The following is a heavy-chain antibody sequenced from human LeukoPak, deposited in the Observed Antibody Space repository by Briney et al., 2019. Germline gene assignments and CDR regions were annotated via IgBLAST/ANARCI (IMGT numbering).Heavy chain of an antibody. CDR3: ARSSGTDSGWWCWFDP. CDR2: IIPIFGTA. J-gene: IGHJ5*02. CDR1: GGTFSSYA. Sequence: SVKVSCKASGGTFSSYAISWVRQAPGQGLEWMGGIIPIFGTANYAQKFQGRVTITADESTSTAYMELSSLRSEDTAVYYCARSSGTDSGWWCWFDPWGQGTLVTVSS. V-gene: IGHV1-69*01. D-gene: IGHD6-19*01.